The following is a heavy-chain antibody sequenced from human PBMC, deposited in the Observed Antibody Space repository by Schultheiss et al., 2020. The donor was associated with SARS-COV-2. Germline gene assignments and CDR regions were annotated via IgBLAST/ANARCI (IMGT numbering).Heavy chain of an antibody. CDR3: ASDGNYGRGWFDP. CDR2: IYYSGST. V-gene: IGHV4-59*12. Sequence: SETLSLTCAVYGGSFSGYYWSWIRQPPGKGLEWIGYIYYSGSTNYNPSLKSRVTISVDTSKNQFSLKLSSVTAADTAVYYCASDGNYGRGWFDPWGQGTLVTVSS. CDR1: GGSFSGYY. J-gene: IGHJ5*02. D-gene: IGHD4-11*01.